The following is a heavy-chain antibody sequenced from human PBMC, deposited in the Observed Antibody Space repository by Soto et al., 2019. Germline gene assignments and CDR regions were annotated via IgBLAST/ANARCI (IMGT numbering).Heavy chain of an antibody. CDR2: IWYDGSNK. CDR1: GFTFSSYG. Sequence: SLRLSCAASGFTFSSYGMHWVRQAPGKGLEWVAVIWYDGSNKYYADSVKGRFTISRDNSKNTLYLQMNSLRAEDTAVYYCARAGGYDWFDYWGQGTLVTVSS. J-gene: IGHJ4*02. V-gene: IGHV3-33*01. CDR3: ARAGGYDWFDY. D-gene: IGHD5-12*01.